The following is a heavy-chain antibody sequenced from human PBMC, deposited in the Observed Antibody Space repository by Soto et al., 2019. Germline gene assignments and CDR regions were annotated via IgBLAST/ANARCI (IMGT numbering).Heavy chain of an antibody. Sequence: PGESLKISCKGSGYSFTSYWIGWVRQMPGKGLEWMGIIYPGDSGIRYSPSFQGQVTISADKSISTAYLQWSSLKASDTAIYYCARLGDYGDYEGWFDPWGQGTLVTVSS. J-gene: IGHJ5*02. V-gene: IGHV5-51*01. CDR2: IYPGDSGI. D-gene: IGHD4-17*01. CDR3: ARLGDYGDYEGWFDP. CDR1: GYSFTSYW.